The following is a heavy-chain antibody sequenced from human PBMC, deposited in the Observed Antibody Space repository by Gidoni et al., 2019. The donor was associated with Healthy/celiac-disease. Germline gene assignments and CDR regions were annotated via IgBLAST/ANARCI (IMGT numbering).Heavy chain of an antibody. CDR2: IYSVGST. V-gene: IGHV3-53*01. J-gene: IGHJ3*02. CDR1: GFTVSSNY. CDR3: AELRNGAIDI. Sequence: EVELVESGGGMSQPWGSMRLSCPASGFTVSSNYMRWVRQAPGKGLEWVSVIYSVGSTYYADAVKCRVTIYRDKSKNTRYLKMNSLRAEDTAVYYCAELRNGAIDIWGQGTMVTVSS. D-gene: IGHD1-1*01.